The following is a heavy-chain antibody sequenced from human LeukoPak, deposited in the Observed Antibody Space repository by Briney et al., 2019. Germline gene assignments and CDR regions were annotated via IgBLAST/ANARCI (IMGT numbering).Heavy chain of an antibody. J-gene: IGHJ1*01. D-gene: IGHD3-22*01. CDR1: GFTFSSYG. CDR2: ISYDGSNK. V-gene: IGHV3-30*18. Sequence: GGSLRLSCAASGFTFSSYGMHWVRQAPGKGLEWVAVISYDGSNKYYADSVKGRFTISRDNSKNTLYLQMNSLRAEDTAVYYCAKDSPDNYYDSQEYFQHWGQGTLVTVSS. CDR3: AKDSPDNYYDSQEYFQH.